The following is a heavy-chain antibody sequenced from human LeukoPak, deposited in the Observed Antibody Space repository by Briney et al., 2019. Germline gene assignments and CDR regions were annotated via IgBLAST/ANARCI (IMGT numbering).Heavy chain of an antibody. CDR3: ARGYGYSSGCPDY. D-gene: IGHD6-19*01. V-gene: IGHV3-33*01. CDR2: IWYDGSNK. Sequence: GGSLRLSCAASGFTFSSYGIHWARQAPGKGLEWVAVIWYDGSNKYYADSVKGRFTISRDNSKNTLYLQMNSLRAEDTAVYYCARGYGYSSGCPDYWGQGTLVTVSS. CDR1: GFTFSSYG. J-gene: IGHJ4*02.